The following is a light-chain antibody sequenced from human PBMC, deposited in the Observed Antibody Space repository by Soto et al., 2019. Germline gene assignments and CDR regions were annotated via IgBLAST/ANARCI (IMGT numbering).Light chain of an antibody. J-gene: IGKJ4*01. Sequence: EIVITQSPATLSAPPGERATLACKASQSVSSNLAWYQQKPGQAPRLLIYGASTRATGIPARFSGSGSGTEFALTISSLQSEDFAGSYCQQYNNWPPGVTFGGGTKVEIK. CDR1: QSVSSN. CDR2: GAS. V-gene: IGKV3D-15*01. CDR3: QQYNNWPPGVT.